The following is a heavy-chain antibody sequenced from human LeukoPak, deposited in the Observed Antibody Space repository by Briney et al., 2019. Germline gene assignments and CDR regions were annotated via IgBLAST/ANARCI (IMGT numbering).Heavy chain of an antibody. D-gene: IGHD3-16*01. CDR3: ARDPLLLGMAFDI. V-gene: IGHV4-59*01. CDR1: GGSISSYY. J-gene: IGHJ3*02. Sequence: SETLSLTCTVSGGSISSYYWSWIRQPPGKGLEWIGYIYYSGSTNYNPSLKSRVSISVDTSKNQFSLKLSFVTAADTAVYYCARDPLLLGMAFDIWGQGTMVTVSS. CDR2: IYYSGST.